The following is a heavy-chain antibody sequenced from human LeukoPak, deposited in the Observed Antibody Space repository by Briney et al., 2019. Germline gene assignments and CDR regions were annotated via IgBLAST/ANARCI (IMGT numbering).Heavy chain of an antibody. CDR1: GFTFSSYS. J-gene: IGHJ4*02. Sequence: GGSLRLSCAASGFTFSSYSMNWVRQAPGKGLEWVSSINILSNYIYYADSVKGRFTISRDNAKNSLYLQMNSLRAEDTAVYYCAGSYYNVFDYWGQGTLVTVSS. D-gene: IGHD3-10*01. CDR2: INILSNYI. V-gene: IGHV3-21*01. CDR3: AGSYYNVFDY.